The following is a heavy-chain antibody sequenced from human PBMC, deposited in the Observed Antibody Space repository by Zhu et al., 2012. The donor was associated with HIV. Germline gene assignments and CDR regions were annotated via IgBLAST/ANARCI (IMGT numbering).Heavy chain of an antibody. Sequence: QVQLQESGPGLVKPSETLSLTCTVSGGSISSNSYSWGWLRQPPGKGLEWIANIYHSGNTYYNPSLMSRVTMSRDTSKSQFSLRLSSVTAADTAVYYCARLVTYCSGGSCSPLSYYYYGMDVWDQG. CDR3: ARLVTYCSGGSCSPLSYYYYGMDV. D-gene: IGHD2-15*01. CDR1: GGSISSNSYS. CDR2: IYHSGNT. V-gene: IGHV4-39*07. J-gene: IGHJ6*02.